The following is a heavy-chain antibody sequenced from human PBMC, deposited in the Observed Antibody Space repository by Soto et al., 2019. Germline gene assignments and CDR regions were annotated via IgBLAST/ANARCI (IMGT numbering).Heavy chain of an antibody. J-gene: IGHJ2*01. Sequence: KGLEWIGYIYYSGSTNYNPSLKSRVTISVDTSKNQFTLKLSSVTAADTAVYYCARGGYCFFFKEEEGIRDFCSVSAFLLNRSSDL. CDR3: ARGGYCFFFKEEEGIRDFCSVSAFLLNRSSDL. D-gene: IGHD2-15*01. CDR2: IYYSGST. V-gene: IGHV4-59*08.